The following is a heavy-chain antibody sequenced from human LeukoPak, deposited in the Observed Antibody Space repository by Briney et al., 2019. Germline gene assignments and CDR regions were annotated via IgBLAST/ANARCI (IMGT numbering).Heavy chain of an antibody. CDR2: TSDRGDYT. J-gene: IGHJ4*02. V-gene: IGHV3-23*01. CDR3: ATDRGWRTSGYYLYYFEY. CDR1: GFTFTSYS. D-gene: IGHD3-3*01. Sequence: GGSLRLSCAASGFTFTSYSMSWVRQAPGKGLEWVSGTSDRGDYTYYADSVKGRFTISRDNSKSTLYLQMNSLRAEDTAVYYCATDRGWRTSGYYLYYFEYWGQGTLVTYSS.